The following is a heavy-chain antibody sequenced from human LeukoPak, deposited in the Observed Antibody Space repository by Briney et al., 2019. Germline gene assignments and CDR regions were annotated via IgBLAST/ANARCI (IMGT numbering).Heavy chain of an antibody. V-gene: IGHV4-39*07. D-gene: IGHD1-26*01. J-gene: IGHJ4*02. CDR1: GGSISSSSYY. Sequence: SETLSLTCTVSGGSISSSSYYWGWIRQPPGKGLEWIGSIYYSGSIYYNPSLKSRVTISVDTSKNQFSLKLSSVTAADTAVYYCARDRIVGATPNYFDYWGQGTLVTVSS. CDR2: IYYSGSI. CDR3: ARDRIVGATPNYFDY.